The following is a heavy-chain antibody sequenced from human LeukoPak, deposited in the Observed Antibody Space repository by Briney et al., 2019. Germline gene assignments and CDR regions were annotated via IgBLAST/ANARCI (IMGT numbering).Heavy chain of an antibody. CDR3: ARGRGGHDDAFDI. CDR1: GGSISGSGYY. V-gene: IGHV4-31*03. J-gene: IGHJ3*02. CDR2: IYYSGST. Sequence: PSETLSLTCSVSGGSISGSGYYWSWIRQHPGKGLEWIGYIYYSGSTYYNPSLKSRVTTSVDTSKNQVSLKLSSVTAADTAVYYCARGRGGHDDAFDIWGQGTMVTASS. D-gene: IGHD5-24*01.